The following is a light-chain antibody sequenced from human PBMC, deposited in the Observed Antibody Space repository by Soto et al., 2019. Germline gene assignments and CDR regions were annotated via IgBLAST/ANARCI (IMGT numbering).Light chain of an antibody. Sequence: QSALTQPASVSGSPGQSITISCTGTSSDVGSYNLVSWYQQHPGKAPKLMIYEVSKRPSGVSNRFSGSKSGNTASLTISGXXXXXXXDYYCCSYAGSSTYVFGTGTQLTVL. CDR3: CSYAGSSTYV. CDR1: SSDVGSYNL. CDR2: EVS. J-gene: IGLJ7*01. V-gene: IGLV2-23*02.